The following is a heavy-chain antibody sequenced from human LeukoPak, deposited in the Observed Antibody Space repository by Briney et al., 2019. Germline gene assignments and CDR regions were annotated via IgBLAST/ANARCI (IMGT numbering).Heavy chain of an antibody. Sequence: SVKVSCKASGGTFSSYAISWVRQAPGRGLEWMGGIIPIFGTANYAQKFQGRVTITADESTSTAYMELSSLRSEDTAVYYCARGLGYCSSTSCYPGSPPFDYWGQGTLVTVSS. CDR1: GGTFSSYA. J-gene: IGHJ4*02. V-gene: IGHV1-69*13. CDR3: ARGLGYCSSTSCYPGSPPFDY. CDR2: IIPIFGTA. D-gene: IGHD2-2*01.